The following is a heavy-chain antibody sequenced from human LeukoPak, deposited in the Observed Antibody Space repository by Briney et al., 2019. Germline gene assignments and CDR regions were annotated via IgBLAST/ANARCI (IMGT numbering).Heavy chain of an antibody. CDR3: ARDWGGYSGSHHVVGAFDY. CDR1: GFTFSRNA. V-gene: IGHV3-30*01. CDR2: ISYDGSNK. D-gene: IGHD1-26*01. Sequence: PGRSLRLSCAASGFTFSRNAMHWVRQAPGKGLEWVAVISYDGSNKYYADSVKGRFTISRDNSKNTLYLQMNSLRAEDTSVYYCARDWGGYSGSHHVVGAFDYWGQGTLVTVSS. J-gene: IGHJ4*02.